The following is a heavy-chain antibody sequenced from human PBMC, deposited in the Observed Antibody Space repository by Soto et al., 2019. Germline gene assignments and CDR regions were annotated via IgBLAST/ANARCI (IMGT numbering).Heavy chain of an antibody. CDR3: ARAEYADFSMAYLDF. CDR2: IIPMRDMP. D-gene: IGHD4-17*01. J-gene: IGHJ4*02. V-gene: IGHV1-69*02. Sequence: QVQLVQSGAEVKKPGSSVKLSCKAAGGTFSSYTISWVRQAPGQGLEWMGRIIPMRDMPNYAQKFLGRVTITADKSTSTAYMELSSLRPEDTAMYYCARAEYADFSMAYLDFWGQGTPVTVSS. CDR1: GGTFSSYT.